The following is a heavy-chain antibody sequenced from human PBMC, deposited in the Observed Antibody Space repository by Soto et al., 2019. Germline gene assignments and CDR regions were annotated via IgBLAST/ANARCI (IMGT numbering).Heavy chain of an antibody. CDR1: GFTVSSNY. Sequence: PGGSLRLSCAASGFTVSSNYMSWVRQPGGKGQWLASVIGSGGSTYYADSVKGRFTISRDNSKNTLYLQMNSLRAEDTAVYYCDTRNLGPFDYWGQGTLVTVSS. CDR2: IGSGGST. V-gene: IGHV3-53*03. CDR3: DTRNLGPFDY. J-gene: IGHJ4*02. D-gene: IGHD1-1*01.